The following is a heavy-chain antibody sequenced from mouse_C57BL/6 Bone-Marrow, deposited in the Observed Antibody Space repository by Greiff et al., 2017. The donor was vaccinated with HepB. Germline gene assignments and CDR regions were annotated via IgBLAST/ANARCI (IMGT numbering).Heavy chain of an antibody. CDR3: ARWGYPCY. CDR1: GYTFTSYW. V-gene: IGHV1-59*01. CDR2: IDPSDSYT. Sequence: QVQLQQPGAELVRPGTSVKLSCKASGYTFTSYWMHWVKQRPGQGLEWIGVIDPSDSYTNYNQKFKGKATLTVDTSSSTAYMQLSSLTSEDSAVYYCARWGYPCYWGQGTTLTVSS. D-gene: IGHD2-2*01. J-gene: IGHJ2*01.